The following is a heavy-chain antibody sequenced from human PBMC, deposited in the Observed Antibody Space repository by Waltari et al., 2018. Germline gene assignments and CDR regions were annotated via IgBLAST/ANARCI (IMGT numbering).Heavy chain of an antibody. V-gene: IGHV3-74*01. D-gene: IGHD6-19*01. CDR3: ARAVAGFYFDN. CDR2: INSDGSTT. CDR1: GLTLNRNR. J-gene: IGHJ4*02. Sequence: EVQLVESGGGLVQPGGSLRLSCAASGLTLNRNRMHVVRQGPVKGLVWVSRINSDGSTTTYADSVKGRLTISRDNAKNTLYLQMNSLRAEDTAVYYCARAVAGFYFDNWGQGALVTVSS.